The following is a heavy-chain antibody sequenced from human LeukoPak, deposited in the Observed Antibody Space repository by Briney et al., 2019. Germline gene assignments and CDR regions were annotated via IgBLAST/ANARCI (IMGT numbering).Heavy chain of an antibody. Sequence: GGSLSLSCAAYGFTFSSYGMHWVRQAPGKGLEWVAVIWYEGSNNYYAVSVKGRFTISRDKSKNTLYLQMNSLRAEDTAVYYCARDMTTVTFGRIYYYGMDVWGQGTTVSVSS. CDR3: ARDMTTVTFGRIYYYGMDV. CDR1: GFTFSSYG. V-gene: IGHV3-33*01. D-gene: IGHD4-11*01. J-gene: IGHJ6*02. CDR2: IWYEGSNN.